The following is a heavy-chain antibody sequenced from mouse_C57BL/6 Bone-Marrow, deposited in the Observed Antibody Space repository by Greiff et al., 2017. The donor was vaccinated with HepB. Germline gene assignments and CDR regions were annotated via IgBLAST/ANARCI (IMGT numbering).Heavy chain of an antibody. J-gene: IGHJ2*01. CDR2: ISNGGGST. CDR1: GFTFSDYY. V-gene: IGHV5-12*01. CDR3: ARLFDY. Sequence: EVQLVESGGGLVQPGGSLKLSCAASGFTFSDYYMYWVRQTPEKRLEWVAYISNGGGSTYYPDTVKGRFTISRDNAKNTLYLQMSRLKSEDTAMYYCARLFDYWGQGTTLTVSS.